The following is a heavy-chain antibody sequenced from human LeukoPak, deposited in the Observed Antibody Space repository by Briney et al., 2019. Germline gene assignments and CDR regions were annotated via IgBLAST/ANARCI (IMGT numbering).Heavy chain of an antibody. Sequence: GGSLRLSCAASGFTFSSYEMNWVRQAPGKGLEWVSYISSSGSTIYYADSMNGRFTISRDNAKNSLYLQMNRLRAEDTAVYYCARGVVPAAMPYNYYYYYGMDVWGQGTTVTVSS. V-gene: IGHV3-48*03. J-gene: IGHJ6*02. CDR3: ARGVVPAAMPYNYYYYYGMDV. CDR2: ISSSGSTI. CDR1: GFTFSSYE. D-gene: IGHD2-2*01.